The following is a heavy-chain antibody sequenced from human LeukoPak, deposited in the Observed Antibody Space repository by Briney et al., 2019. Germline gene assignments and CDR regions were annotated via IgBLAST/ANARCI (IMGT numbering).Heavy chain of an antibody. CDR3: ARVGYSSGWADY. V-gene: IGHV3-21*01. D-gene: IGHD6-19*01. J-gene: IGHJ4*02. Sequence: GGSLRLSCAASGFTFSSYWMHWVRQAPGKGLEWVSSISSSSSYIYYADSVKGRFTISRDNAKNSLYLQMNSLRAEDTAVYYCARVGYSSGWADYWGQGTLVTVSS. CDR2: ISSSSSYI. CDR1: GFTFSSYW.